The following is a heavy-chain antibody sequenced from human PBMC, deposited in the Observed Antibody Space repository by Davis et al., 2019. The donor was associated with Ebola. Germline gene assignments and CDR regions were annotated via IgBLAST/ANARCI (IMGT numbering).Heavy chain of an antibody. V-gene: IGHV1-46*01. D-gene: IGHD1-26*01. CDR1: GYTFTSYY. J-gene: IGHJ3*02. CDR2: INPSGGST. CDR3: ARDQKNWELHPAAAFDI. Sequence: ASVKVSCKASGYTFTSYYMHWVRQAPGQRLEWMGIINPSGGSTSYAQKFQGRVTMTRDTSTSTVYMELSSLRSEDTAVYYCARDQKNWELHPAAAFDIWGQGTMVTVSS.